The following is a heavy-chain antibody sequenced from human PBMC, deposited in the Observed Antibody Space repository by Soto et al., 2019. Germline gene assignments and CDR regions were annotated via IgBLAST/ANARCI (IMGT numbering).Heavy chain of an antibody. D-gene: IGHD3-3*01. V-gene: IGHV4-59*11. J-gene: IGHJ5*02. CDR1: GGSISSHY. CDR3: ARGSGLRHYRPGINWFDP. CDR2: IYYSGSS. Sequence: SETLSLTCTVSGGSISSHYWSWIRQPPGRGLEWIGHIYYSGSSDYNPSLKSRLTVSVDTSKNQFSLRLRSVTAADTAVYYCARGSGLRHYRPGINWFDPWGQGTLVTVSS.